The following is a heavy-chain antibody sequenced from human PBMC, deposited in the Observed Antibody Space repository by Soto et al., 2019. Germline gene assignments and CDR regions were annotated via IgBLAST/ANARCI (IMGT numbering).Heavy chain of an antibody. CDR3: AREDIVVVPAAMPGAFDI. J-gene: IGHJ3*02. CDR2: IYYSGST. D-gene: IGHD2-2*01. V-gene: IGHV4-31*03. CDR1: GGSISSGGYY. Sequence: SETLSLTCTVSGGSISSGGYYWSWIRQHPGKGLKWIGYIYYSGSTYYNPSLKSRVTISVDTSKNQFSLKLSSVTAADTAVYYCAREDIVVVPAAMPGAFDIWAQRTTVTGSS.